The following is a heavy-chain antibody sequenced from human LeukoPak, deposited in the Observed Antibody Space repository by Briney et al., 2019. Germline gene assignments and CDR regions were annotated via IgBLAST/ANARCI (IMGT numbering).Heavy chain of an antibody. CDR2: INQDGSEK. CDR3: VCRYFDWLSRFDP. V-gene: IGHV3-7*01. D-gene: IGHD3-9*01. J-gene: IGHJ5*02. Sequence: GGSLRLSCAASGFSLSTYWMSWVRQAPGKGLEWVANINQDGSEKHYVDPAKGRFTISRDNAKNSLYLQMNSLRAEDTAMYYCVCRYFDWLSRFDPWGQGTLVTVSS. CDR1: GFSLSTYW.